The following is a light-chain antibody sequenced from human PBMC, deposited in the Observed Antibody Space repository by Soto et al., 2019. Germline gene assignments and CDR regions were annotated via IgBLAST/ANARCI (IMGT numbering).Light chain of an antibody. J-gene: IGKJ2*01. V-gene: IGKV1-39*01. CDR3: QQSYSIPDT. CDR2: AAS. Sequence: DIQMTQSPSSLSASVGDRVTITCRASQSISNYLNWYQQKPGKAPKVLIYAASSLQSGVPSRFSGSGSGTDFTLTISSLQPEDFAIYYCQQSYSIPDTFGQGTKLEIK. CDR1: QSISNY.